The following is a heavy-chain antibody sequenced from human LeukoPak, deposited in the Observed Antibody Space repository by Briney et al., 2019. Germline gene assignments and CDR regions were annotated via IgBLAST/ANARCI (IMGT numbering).Heavy chain of an antibody. CDR3: AGRDYSGSGTYYNPLDY. CDR2: ISGSGANT. Sequence: GGSLRPSCAASGFTFSSCALSWVRLAPGKGLEWVSSISGSGANTYYADSVQGRFTVSRDNSRNTLYLQMNSLRAEDTAVYYCAGRDYSGSGTYYNPLDYWGQGTLVTVSS. V-gene: IGHV3-23*01. CDR1: GFTFSSCA. J-gene: IGHJ4*02. D-gene: IGHD3-10*01.